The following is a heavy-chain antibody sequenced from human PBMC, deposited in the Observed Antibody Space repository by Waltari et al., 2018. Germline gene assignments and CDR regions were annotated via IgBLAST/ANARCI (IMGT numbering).Heavy chain of an antibody. Sequence: QLQLQESGPGLVKPSETLSLTCTVSGGSISRSNYYWGWLRQPPGKGLDWIGSIYHSGSTYYNPSLKSRVTISVDTSKNQFSLKLTSVTAADTAVYYCARIYGSGSPIPSVDYWGQGTLVTVSS. CDR3: ARIYGSGSPIPSVDY. CDR2: IYHSGST. D-gene: IGHD3-10*01. J-gene: IGHJ4*02. V-gene: IGHV4-39*01. CDR1: GGSISRSNYY.